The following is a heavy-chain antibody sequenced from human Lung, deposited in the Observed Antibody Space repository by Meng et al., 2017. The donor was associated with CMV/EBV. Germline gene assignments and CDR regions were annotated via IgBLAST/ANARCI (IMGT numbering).Heavy chain of an antibody. V-gene: IGHV3-7*01. CDR1: GFSFSDYW. Sequence: ESXKISXATSGFSFSDYWMACVRQTPGKGLEWVANIKRDGSEKYYVDSVKVRFTVSSDNAKNSLHLQMRTLRAEDTAVYYCVTYYADIVLGPFDIWGQGTVVXVSS. CDR3: VTYYADIVLGPFDI. CDR2: IKRDGSEK. J-gene: IGHJ3*02. D-gene: IGHD2-15*01.